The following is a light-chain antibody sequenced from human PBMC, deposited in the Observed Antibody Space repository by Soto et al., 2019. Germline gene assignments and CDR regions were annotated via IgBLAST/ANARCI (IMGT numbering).Light chain of an antibody. CDR3: QQYKNWPLT. CDR1: QSVSSD. Sequence: ETVMIQSPATLSVSPGERATLSCMASQSVSSDLAWYQHKTGQAPRLLIRGASTRATGVPARFSGSGSGTEFTLTISSLQSEDFAVYYCQQYKNWPLTFGGGTKVEIK. J-gene: IGKJ4*01. V-gene: IGKV3-15*01. CDR2: GAS.